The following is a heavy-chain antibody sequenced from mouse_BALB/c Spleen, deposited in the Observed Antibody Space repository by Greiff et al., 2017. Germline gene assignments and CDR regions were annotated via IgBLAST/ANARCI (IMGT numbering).Heavy chain of an antibody. CDR1: GYSITSDYA. CDR3: ANYSNYPFAY. D-gene: IGHD2-5*01. CDR2: ISYSGST. V-gene: IGHV3-2*02. Sequence: EVKLQESGPGLVKPSQSLSLTCTVTGYSITSDYAWNWIRQFPGNKLEWMGYISYSGSTSYNPSLKSRISITRDTSKNQFFLQLNSVTTEDTATYYCANYSNYPFAYWGQGTLVTVSA. J-gene: IGHJ3*01.